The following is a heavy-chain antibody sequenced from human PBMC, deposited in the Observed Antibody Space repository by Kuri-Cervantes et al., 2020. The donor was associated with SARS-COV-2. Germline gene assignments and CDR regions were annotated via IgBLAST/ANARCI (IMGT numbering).Heavy chain of an antibody. J-gene: IGHJ4*02. CDR1: GGSFSGSYS. CDR3: ASGSFGSNDF. Sequence: SCAVSGGSFSGSYSWSWIRQPPGKGLEWIGYIYHSGSTYYNPSLKSRVTISGDKSKNQFSLRLTSVTAADTAVYYCASGSFGSNDFWGQGTLVTVSS. D-gene: IGHD3-10*01. V-gene: IGHV4-30-2*01. CDR2: IYHSGST.